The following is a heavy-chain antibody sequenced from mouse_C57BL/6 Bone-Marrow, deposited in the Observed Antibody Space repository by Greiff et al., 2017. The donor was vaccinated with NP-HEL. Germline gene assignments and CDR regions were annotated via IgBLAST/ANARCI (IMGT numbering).Heavy chain of an antibody. CDR2: INPYNGDT. Sequence: EVKLVESGPELVKPGDSVKISCKASGYSFTGYFMNWVMQSHGKSLEWIGRINPYNGDTFYNQKFKGKATLTVDKSSSTAHMELRSLTSEDSAVYYCARKGLRHGWFAYWGQGTLVTVSA. D-gene: IGHD2-4*01. CDR1: GYSFTGYF. V-gene: IGHV1-20*01. CDR3: ARKGLRHGWFAY. J-gene: IGHJ3*01.